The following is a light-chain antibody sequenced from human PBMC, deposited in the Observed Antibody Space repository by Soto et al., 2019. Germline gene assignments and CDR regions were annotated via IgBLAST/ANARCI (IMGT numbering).Light chain of an antibody. V-gene: IGLV3-1*01. J-gene: IGLJ2*01. CDR1: KLGNKY. CDR2: EDD. Sequence: SYELTQPPSVSVSPGQAATITCSGDKLGNKYVCWYQQKPGQSPVLVIYEDDQRPSGIPARFSGSISGNTATLTISGTQAMDEADYYCQTWDSSTGVVFGGGTKLTVL. CDR3: QTWDSSTGVV.